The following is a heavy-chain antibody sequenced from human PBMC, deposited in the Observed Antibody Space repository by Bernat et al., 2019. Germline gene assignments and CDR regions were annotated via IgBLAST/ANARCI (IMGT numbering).Heavy chain of an antibody. CDR2: ISYDGSNK. CDR3: ARDAHGIVVVVAAGLDP. Sequence: QVQLVESGGGVVQPGRSLRLSCAASGFTFSSYAMHWVRQAPGKGLEWVAVISYDGSNKYYADSVKGRFTISRDNSKNTLYLQMNSLRAEDTAVYYCARDAHGIVVVVAAGLDPWGQGTLVTVSS. V-gene: IGHV3-30*01. J-gene: IGHJ5*02. CDR1: GFTFSSYA. D-gene: IGHD2-15*01.